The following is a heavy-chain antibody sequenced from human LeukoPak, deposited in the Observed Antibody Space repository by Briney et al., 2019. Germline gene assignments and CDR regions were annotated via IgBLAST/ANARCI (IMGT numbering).Heavy chain of an antibody. D-gene: IGHD5-18*01. CDR2: INSDGSST. Sequence: GGSLRLSCAASGFTFDDYEMSWVRHAPGKGLVWVSRINSDGSSTSYADSVKGRFTISRDNAKNTLYLQMNSLRAEDTAVYYCGNLDTPMGYWGQGTLVTVSS. CDR3: GNLDTPMGY. V-gene: IGHV3-74*01. CDR1: GFTFDDYE. J-gene: IGHJ4*02.